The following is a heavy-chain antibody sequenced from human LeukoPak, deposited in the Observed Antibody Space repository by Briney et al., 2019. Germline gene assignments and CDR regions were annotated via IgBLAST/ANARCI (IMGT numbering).Heavy chain of an antibody. CDR3: ARHTTSRYCSSTSCGNWFDP. CDR2: IYYSGST. V-gene: IGHV4-39*01. D-gene: IGHD2-2*01. CDR1: GGSISSSSYY. Sequence: SGTLSLTCTVSGGSISSSSYYWGWIRQPPGKGLEWIGSIYYSGSTYYNPSLKSRVTISVDTSKNQFSLKLSSVTAADTAVYYCARHTTSRYCSSTSCGNWFDPWGQGTLVTVSS. J-gene: IGHJ5*02.